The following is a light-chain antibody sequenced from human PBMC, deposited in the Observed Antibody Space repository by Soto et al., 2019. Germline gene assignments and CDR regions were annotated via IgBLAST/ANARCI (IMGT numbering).Light chain of an antibody. V-gene: IGKV1-5*03. J-gene: IGKJ1*01. CDR2: KAS. CDR3: QHYNSYSEA. Sequence: DIQMTQSPSTLSGSVGDRVTITCRASQTISSWLAWYQQKPGKAPKLLIYKASTLKSGVPSRFSGSGSGTEFTLTLSRLQPDDVATYYSQHYNSYSEAFGQGTKVELK. CDR1: QTISSW.